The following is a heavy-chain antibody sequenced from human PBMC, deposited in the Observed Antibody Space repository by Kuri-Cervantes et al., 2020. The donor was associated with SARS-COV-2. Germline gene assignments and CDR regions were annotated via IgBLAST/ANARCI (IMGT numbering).Heavy chain of an antibody. CDR3: ARGSLITMIVGY. CDR1: GYTLTELS. D-gene: IGHD3-22*01. Sequence: ASVKVSCKVSGYTLTELSMHWVRQAPGKGLEWMGGFDPEDGETIYAQKFQGRVTMTEDTSTDTAYMELSRLRSDDTAVYYCARGSLITMIVGYWGQGTLVTVSS. CDR2: FDPEDGET. V-gene: IGHV1-24*01. J-gene: IGHJ4*02.